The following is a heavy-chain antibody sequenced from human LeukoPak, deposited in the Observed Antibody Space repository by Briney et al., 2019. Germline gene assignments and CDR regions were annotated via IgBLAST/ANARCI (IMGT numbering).Heavy chain of an antibody. CDR1: GFTFTSSA. CDR3: AASSGYYFDYYYYMDV. D-gene: IGHD3-22*01. V-gene: IGHV1-58*02. J-gene: IGHJ6*03. CDR2: IVVGGGNA. Sequence: ASVKVSCKASGFTFTSSAMQGVRQARGQRLEWIGWIVVGGGNANYAQKFQERVTITRDMSTSTAYMELSSLRSEDTAVYYCAASSGYYFDYYYYMDVWGKGTTVTVSS.